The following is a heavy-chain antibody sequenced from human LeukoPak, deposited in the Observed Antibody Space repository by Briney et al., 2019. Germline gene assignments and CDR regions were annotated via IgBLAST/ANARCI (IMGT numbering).Heavy chain of an antibody. Sequence: GGSLRLSCAASGYTFSSYEMNWVRQAPGKGLEWVSYISSSGSTIYYADSVKGRFTISRDNTKNSLYLQMNSLRAEDTAVYYCAELGITMIGGVWGKGTTVTISS. CDR2: ISSSGSTI. J-gene: IGHJ6*04. D-gene: IGHD3-10*02. V-gene: IGHV3-48*03. CDR1: GYTFSSYE. CDR3: AELGITMIGGV.